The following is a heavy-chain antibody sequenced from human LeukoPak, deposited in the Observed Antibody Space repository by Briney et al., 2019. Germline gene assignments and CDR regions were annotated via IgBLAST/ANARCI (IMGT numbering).Heavy chain of an antibody. CDR1: GFTFSSYS. CDR3: AKDTPYYDILTGYYNRDAFDI. J-gene: IGHJ3*02. V-gene: IGHV3-21*01. D-gene: IGHD3-9*01. Sequence: GGSLRLSCAASGFTFSSYSMNWVRQAPGKGLEWVSSISSSSSYIYYADSVKGRFTISRDNAKNSLYLQMNSLRAEDTAVYYCAKDTPYYDILTGYYNRDAFDIWGQGTMVTVSS. CDR2: ISSSSSYI.